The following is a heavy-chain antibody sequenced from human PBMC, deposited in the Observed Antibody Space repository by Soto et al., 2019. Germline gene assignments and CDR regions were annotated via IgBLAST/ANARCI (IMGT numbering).Heavy chain of an antibody. V-gene: IGHV6-1*01. Sequence: SQTLSLTCAISGDSVSSNSAAWNWIGQSPSGGLEWLGRTYYRSKWYNDYAVSVKSRITINPDTSKNQFSLQLNSVTPEDTAVYYCARDRSSSPAYYYGMDVWGQGTTVTVSS. J-gene: IGHJ6*02. CDR3: ARDRSSSPAYYYGMDV. CDR2: TYYRSKWYN. CDR1: GDSVSSNSAA. D-gene: IGHD6-6*01.